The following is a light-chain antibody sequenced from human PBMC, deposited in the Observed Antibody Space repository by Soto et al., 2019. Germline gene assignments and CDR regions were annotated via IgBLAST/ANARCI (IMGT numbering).Light chain of an antibody. J-gene: IGLJ1*01. Sequence: QSALTQPASVSGSPGQSITISCTGTSSDVGGYNYVSWYQQHPGKAPKLMIYDVSNRPSGVSNRFSGSKSGNTASLTISGLQAEDEADYYCGSYTSSSTSFYVFGTGTKLTVL. CDR3: GSYTSSSTSFYV. CDR1: SSDVGGYNY. V-gene: IGLV2-14*01. CDR2: DVS.